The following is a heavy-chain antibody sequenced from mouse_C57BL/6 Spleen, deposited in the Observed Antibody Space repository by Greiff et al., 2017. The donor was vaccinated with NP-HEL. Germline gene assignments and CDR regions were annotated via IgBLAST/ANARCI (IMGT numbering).Heavy chain of an antibody. V-gene: IGHV1-20*01. CDR3: AREGERYYDLDYFDY. Sequence: VQLQQSGPELVKPGDSVKISCKASGYSFTGYFMNWVMQSHGKSLEWIGRINPYNGDTFYNQKFKGKATLTVDKSSSTAHMELRSLTSEDSAVYYCAREGERYYDLDYFDYWGQGTTLTVSS. D-gene: IGHD1-1*01. J-gene: IGHJ2*01. CDR2: INPYNGDT. CDR1: GYSFTGYF.